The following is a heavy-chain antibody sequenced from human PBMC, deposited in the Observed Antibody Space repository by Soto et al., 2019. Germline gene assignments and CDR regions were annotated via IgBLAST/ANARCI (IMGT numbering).Heavy chain of an antibody. CDR3: ARDFDGSGSYYTDY. D-gene: IGHD3-10*01. CDR1: GYTFTSAG. Sequence: QVQLVQSGAEVKNPGTSVKVSCKTSGYTFTSAGISWVRQAPGQGLEWMGWISTYNGNTKYAQKVQGRVTMTTDTSTSTAYMELKSLTSDDTAVYDCARDFDGSGSYYTDYWGQGTLVTVAA. CDR2: ISTYNGNT. J-gene: IGHJ4*02. V-gene: IGHV1-18*01.